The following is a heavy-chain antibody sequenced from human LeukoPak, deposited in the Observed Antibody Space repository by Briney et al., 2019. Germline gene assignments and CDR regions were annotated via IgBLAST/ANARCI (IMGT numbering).Heavy chain of an antibody. V-gene: IGHV4-34*01. CDR3: ARRELLWFGETDAFDI. CDR1: GGSFSGFY. J-gene: IGHJ3*02. Sequence: SETLSLTCTLYGGSFSGFYWSWIRQPPGKGLEWIGEINHSGSTNYNPSLKSRVTISVDTSKNQFFLRLGSVTAADTAVYYCARRELLWFGETDAFDIWGQGTMVTVSS. D-gene: IGHD3-10*01. CDR2: INHSGST.